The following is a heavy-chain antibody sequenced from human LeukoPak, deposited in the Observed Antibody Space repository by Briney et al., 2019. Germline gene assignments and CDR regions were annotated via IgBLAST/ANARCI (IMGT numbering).Heavy chain of an antibody. J-gene: IGHJ4*02. Sequence: GASVKVSCKASDYIFINHGIAWVRQAPGQGLQYMGWISAYNGRTDYAQNLQGRVTMTTDTATTTAYMELRSLTPDDTAVYFCARWGASPNDFWGQGTLVTVSS. CDR3: ARWGASPNDF. V-gene: IGHV1-18*01. CDR1: DYIFINHG. D-gene: IGHD3-16*01. CDR2: ISAYNGRT.